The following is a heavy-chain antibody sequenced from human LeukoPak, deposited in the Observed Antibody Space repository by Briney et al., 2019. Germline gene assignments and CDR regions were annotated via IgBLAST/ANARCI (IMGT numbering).Heavy chain of an antibody. Sequence: GGSLRLSCAASEFTFKNYAMSWVRQVPGKGLEWVSAVSGSGDKTYYADSVKGRFTISRDNSKNTLYLQMNSLRAEDTAVYYCARSTYYDFWSGLLYDYWGQGTLVTVSS. CDR1: EFTFKNYA. CDR2: VSGSGDKT. V-gene: IGHV3-23*01. CDR3: ARSTYYDFWSGLLYDY. J-gene: IGHJ4*02. D-gene: IGHD3-3*01.